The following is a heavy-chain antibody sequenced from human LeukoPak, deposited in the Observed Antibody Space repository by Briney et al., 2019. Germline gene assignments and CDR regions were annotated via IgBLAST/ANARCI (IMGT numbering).Heavy chain of an antibody. CDR3: ARRNGQDIVATFRRRYYFDY. J-gene: IGHJ4*02. CDR2: IYYSGST. V-gene: IGHV4-39*07. CDR1: GGSISSSSYY. D-gene: IGHD5-12*01. Sequence: SETLSLTCTVSGGSISSSSYYWGWIRQPPGKGLEWIGSIYYSGSTYYNPSLKSRVTISVDTSKNQFSLKLSSVTAADTAVYYCARRNGQDIVATFRRRYYFDYWGQGTLVTVSS.